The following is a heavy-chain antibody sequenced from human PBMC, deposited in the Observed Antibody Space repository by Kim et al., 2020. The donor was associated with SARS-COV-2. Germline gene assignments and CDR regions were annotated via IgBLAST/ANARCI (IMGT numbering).Heavy chain of an antibody. CDR3: ARWDGRSYDY. CDR1: GFTVSGNY. J-gene: IGHJ4*02. Sequence: GGSLRLSCAASGFTVSGNYMSWVSQAPGKVLQWVSIIYNNGITYYADSVKGRFTISRDNSKNTLYLQMNSLRAEDTAVYYCARWDGRSYDYWGQGTLVTV. CDR2: IYNNGIT. V-gene: IGHV3-53*01. D-gene: IGHD1-26*01.